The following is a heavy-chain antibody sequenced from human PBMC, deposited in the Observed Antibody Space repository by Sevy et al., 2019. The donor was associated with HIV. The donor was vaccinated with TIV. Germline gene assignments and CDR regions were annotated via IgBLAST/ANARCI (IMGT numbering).Heavy chain of an antibody. CDR3: ARRAYGWSGAYYFDY. Sequence: SQTLSLTCTVSGGSISSSSYYWGWIRQPPGKGLEWIGSIYYSGSTYYNPSLKSRVTISVDTSKNQFSLKLSSVTAADTAVYYCARRAYGWSGAYYFDYWGQGTLVTVSS. V-gene: IGHV4-39*01. J-gene: IGHJ4*02. CDR2: IYYSGST. D-gene: IGHD3-3*01. CDR1: GGSISSSSYY.